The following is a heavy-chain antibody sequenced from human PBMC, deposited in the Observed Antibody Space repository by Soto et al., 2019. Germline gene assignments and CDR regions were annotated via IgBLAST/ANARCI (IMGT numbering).Heavy chain of an antibody. D-gene: IGHD3-10*01. Sequence: ELQLVESGGGLVQPGGSLRLSCAASGFTFSGCWMTWVRQAPGKGLEWVASIKPDGSEKQYVDSVKGRFTISRDNAENSVYLQMTSLRAEDMAVYYCARSVLPPSSLFDFWGQGTLVTVSS. CDR2: IKPDGSEK. J-gene: IGHJ4*02. CDR3: ARSVLPPSSLFDF. CDR1: GFTFSGCW. V-gene: IGHV3-7*01.